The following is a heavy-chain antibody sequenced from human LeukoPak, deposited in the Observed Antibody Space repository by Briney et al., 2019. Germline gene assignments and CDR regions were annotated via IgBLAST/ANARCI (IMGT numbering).Heavy chain of an antibody. J-gene: IGHJ6*03. D-gene: IGHD2-2*01. CDR3: AKLVVPAALYYYYYMDV. CDR1: GFTFSSYA. Sequence: GGSLRLSCAASGFTFSSYAMSWVRQAPGKGLEWVSAISGSGGSTYYADSVKGRFTISRDNSKNTLYLQMNSLRAEDTAVYYCAKLVVPAALYYYYYMDVWGKGTTVTVSS. V-gene: IGHV3-23*01. CDR2: ISGSGGST.